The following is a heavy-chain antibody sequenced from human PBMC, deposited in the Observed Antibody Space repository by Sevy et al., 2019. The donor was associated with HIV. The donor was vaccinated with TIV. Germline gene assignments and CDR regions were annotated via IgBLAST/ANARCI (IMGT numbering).Heavy chain of an antibody. CDR1: GFTFSSYA. V-gene: IGHV3-23*01. CDR3: AKGYRGYSYGYGWFDP. Sequence: VGSLRLSCAASGFTFSSYAMSWVRQAPGKGLEWVSAISGSGGSTYYADSVKGRFTISRDNSKNTLYLQMNSLRAEDTAVYYCAKGYRGYSYGYGWFDPWGQGPLVTVSS. J-gene: IGHJ5*02. D-gene: IGHD5-18*01. CDR2: ISGSGGST.